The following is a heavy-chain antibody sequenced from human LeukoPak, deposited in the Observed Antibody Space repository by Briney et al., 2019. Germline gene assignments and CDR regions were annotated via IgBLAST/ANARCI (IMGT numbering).Heavy chain of an antibody. Sequence: GGSLRLSCAASGSTFGSYAMPWVRQAPGKGLEWVAVISYDGSNKYYADSVKGRFTISRDNSKNTLYLQMNSLRAEDTAVYYCARASLWFGEFNYYYYGMDVWGQGTTVTVSS. CDR2: ISYDGSNK. J-gene: IGHJ6*02. CDR3: ARASLWFGEFNYYYYGMDV. CDR1: GSTFGSYA. D-gene: IGHD3-10*01. V-gene: IGHV3-30*14.